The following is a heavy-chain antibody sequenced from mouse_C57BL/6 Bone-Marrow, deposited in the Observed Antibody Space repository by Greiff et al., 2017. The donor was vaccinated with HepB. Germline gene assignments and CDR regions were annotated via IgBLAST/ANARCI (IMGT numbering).Heavy chain of an antibody. J-gene: IGHJ3*01. CDR3: AREGVTPGFAY. Sequence: QVQLQQPGAELVKPGASVKLSCKASGYTFTSYWMHWVKQRPGQGLEWIGMIHPKSGSTNYNEKFKSKATLTVDKSSSTAYMQLSSLTSEDSAVYYCAREGVTPGFAYWGQGTLVTVSA. D-gene: IGHD2-3*01. CDR2: IHPKSGST. V-gene: IGHV1-64*01. CDR1: GYTFTSYW.